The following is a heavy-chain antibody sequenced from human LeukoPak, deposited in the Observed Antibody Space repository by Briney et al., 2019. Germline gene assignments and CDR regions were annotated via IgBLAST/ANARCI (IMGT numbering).Heavy chain of an antibody. CDR1: GYTFTSYA. V-gene: IGHV1-3*01. Sequence: ASVTVSCKASGYTFTSYAMHWVRQAPGQRLEWMGWINAGNGNTKYSQKFQGRVTITRDTSASTAYMELSSLRSEDTAVYYCARDLQWLGYYYYYGMDVWGQGTTVTVSS. CDR3: ARDLQWLGYYYYYGMDV. J-gene: IGHJ6*02. CDR2: INAGNGNT. D-gene: IGHD6-19*01.